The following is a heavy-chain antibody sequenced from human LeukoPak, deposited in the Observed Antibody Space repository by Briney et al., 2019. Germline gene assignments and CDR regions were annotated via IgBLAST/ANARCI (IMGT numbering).Heavy chain of an antibody. CDR1: GDSISSYY. V-gene: IGHV4-4*09. D-gene: IGHD3-10*01. CDR3: ARRSVTRWYYSD. CDR2: ISPRGGT. J-gene: IGHJ4*02. Sequence: SETLSLTCSVSGDSISSYYWSWIRQPPGKGREWIGYISPRGGTNYNPSLTSRVTVLVDTSKNLFSLNMDFVTAADTAVYFCARRSVTRWYYSDWGQGTLVTVSS.